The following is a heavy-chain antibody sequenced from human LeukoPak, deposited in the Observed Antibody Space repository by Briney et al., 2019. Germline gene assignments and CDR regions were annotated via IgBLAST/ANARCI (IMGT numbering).Heavy chain of an antibody. Sequence: SGPTLVNPTQTLTLTCTFAGFSLSTTGVGVGWIRQPPGKALEWLALIYWDDDKRYSPSLKSRLTITKDTSKNQVVLTMTNMDPVDTATYYCAHISTTSGSYWSPGGYWGQGTLVTVSS. V-gene: IGHV2-5*02. D-gene: IGHD3-10*01. J-gene: IGHJ4*02. CDR1: GFSLSTTGVG. CDR3: AHISTTSGSYWSPGGY. CDR2: IYWDDDK.